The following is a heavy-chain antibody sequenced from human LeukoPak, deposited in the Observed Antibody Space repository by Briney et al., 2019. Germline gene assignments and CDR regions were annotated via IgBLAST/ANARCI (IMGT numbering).Heavy chain of an antibody. V-gene: IGHV3-23*01. CDR3: AKDLRGTLSSRGPFEY. J-gene: IGHJ4*02. CDR1: GFTFSSYA. CDR2: ISGNGDIT. Sequence: PGGSLRLSCAASGFTFSSYAMSWVRQAPEKGLESVSAISGNGDITYYADTVKGRFSGSRDNSKNTLYLQLNSLRAEDTAVYYCAKDLRGTLSSRGPFEYWGQGTLVTVSS. D-gene: IGHD1-1*01.